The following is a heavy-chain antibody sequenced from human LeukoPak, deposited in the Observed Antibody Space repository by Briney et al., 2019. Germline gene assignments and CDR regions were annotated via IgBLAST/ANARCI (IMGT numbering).Heavy chain of an antibody. Sequence: SSETLSLTCTVSGGSISSGSYYWSWIRQPAGKGLEWIGRIYTSGSTNYNPSLKSRVTISVDTSKNQFSLKLSSVTAADTAVYYCARHATTVTINYAFDYWGQGTLVTVSS. D-gene: IGHD4-17*01. CDR1: GGSISSGSYY. CDR2: IYTSGST. J-gene: IGHJ4*02. CDR3: ARHATTVTINYAFDY. V-gene: IGHV4-61*02.